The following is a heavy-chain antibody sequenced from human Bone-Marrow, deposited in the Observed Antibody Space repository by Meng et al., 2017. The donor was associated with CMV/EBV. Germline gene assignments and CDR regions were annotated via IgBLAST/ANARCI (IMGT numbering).Heavy chain of an antibody. V-gene: IGHV3-23*01. Sequence: GESLKISCAASGFTFSGSAMSWVRQAPGKGLEWVSTISGGGGSTYSADSVKGRFTISRDSSKNTVYLQMNTLGAEDTAIYYCAKDRSSSFYYFDYWGQGTLVTVSS. J-gene: IGHJ4*02. CDR2: ISGGGGST. CDR3: AKDRSSSFYYFDY. CDR1: GFTFSGSA. D-gene: IGHD6-13*01.